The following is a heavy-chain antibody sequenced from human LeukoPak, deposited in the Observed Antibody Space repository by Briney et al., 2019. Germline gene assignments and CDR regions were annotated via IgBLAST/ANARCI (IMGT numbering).Heavy chain of an antibody. V-gene: IGHV3-48*03. CDR3: ARGALNYCSSTSGYTYYYGMDA. J-gene: IGHJ6*01. CDR2: ISSSGSAI. D-gene: IGHD2-2*01. CDR1: GFPFSSYE. Sequence: GGSLTLSCTVSGFPFSSYEMNWVRHAPGRGLEWVSYISSSGSAIYYADSAKGRFTISRDNAKNSLYQQLNRLKAEDTAVYYCARGALNYCSSTSGYTYYYGMDAWGQGTTVTASS.